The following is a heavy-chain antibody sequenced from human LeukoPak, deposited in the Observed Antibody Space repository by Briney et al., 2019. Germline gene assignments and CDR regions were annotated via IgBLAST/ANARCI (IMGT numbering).Heavy chain of an antibody. CDR2: ISWNSGSI. CDR3: AKAPRGNDDYFDY. Sequence: GGSLRLSCAASGFTFDDYSMHWVRHAPGKGLEWVSGISWNSGSIGYADSVEGRFTISRDNAKNSLYLQMNSLRAEDTALYYCAKAPRGNDDYFDYWGQGTLVTVSS. CDR1: GFTFDDYS. V-gene: IGHV3-9*01. D-gene: IGHD3-16*01. J-gene: IGHJ4*02.